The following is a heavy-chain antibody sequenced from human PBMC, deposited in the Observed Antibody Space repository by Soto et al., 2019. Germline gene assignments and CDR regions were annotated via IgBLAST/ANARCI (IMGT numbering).Heavy chain of an antibody. CDR3: AAAGGFLEVGNWFDP. D-gene: IGHD3-3*01. J-gene: IGHJ5*02. V-gene: IGHV1-46*01. CDR2: INPSGGRT. CDR1: GYTFTSYY. Sequence: QVQLVQSGAEVKKPGASVKVSCKASGYTFTSYYMHWVRQAPGQGLEWMGIINPSGGRTSYAQKFQARVTMNRDTATSKCYMELSSLRSEDTVVYYCAAAGGFLEVGNWFDPWGQGTLVTVSS.